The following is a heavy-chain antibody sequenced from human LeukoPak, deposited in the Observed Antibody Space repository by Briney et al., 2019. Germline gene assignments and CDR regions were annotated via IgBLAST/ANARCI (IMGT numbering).Heavy chain of an antibody. CDR2: IYHSGST. CDR1: GYSISSGYY. D-gene: IGHD3-10*01. J-gene: IGHJ4*02. V-gene: IGHV4-38-2*02. Sequence: SETLSLTCTVSGYSISSGYYWGWIQQPPGKGLEWIGNIYHSGSTYYNPSLKSRVTISVDTSKNQFSLKLSSVTVADTAVYYCARTFYGSGSLYYFDYWGQGTLVTVSS. CDR3: ARTFYGSGSLYYFDY.